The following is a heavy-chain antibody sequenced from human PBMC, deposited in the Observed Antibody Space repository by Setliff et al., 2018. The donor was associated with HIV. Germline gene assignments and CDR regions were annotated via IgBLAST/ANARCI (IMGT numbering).Heavy chain of an antibody. CDR2: MSTDNGNT. Sequence: ASVKVSCKASGYSFSSYGIGWVRLAPGQGLEWMGWMSTDNGNTNYAQKVQGRVTMTTDTGTRTAYMELRSLRSEDTAVYYCARDPSKAARPWGYSDYWGQGTLVTVSS. V-gene: IGHV1-18*01. CDR1: GYSFSSYG. CDR3: ARDPSKAARPWGYSDY. D-gene: IGHD6-6*01. J-gene: IGHJ4*02.